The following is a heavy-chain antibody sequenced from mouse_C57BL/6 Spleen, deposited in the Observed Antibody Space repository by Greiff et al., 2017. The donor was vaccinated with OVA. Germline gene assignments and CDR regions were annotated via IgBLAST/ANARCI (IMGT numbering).Heavy chain of an antibody. CDR1: GYNINNTY. CDR3: ARCGDCYYLYFAKDY. Sequence: VQLQQPVAELVRPGASVKLSCTASGYNINNTYMHWVKQRPEQGLEWIGRIDPANGNTKYAPKFKGKATIPADTSSNTAYLQLSSLTSVYSAIYYGARCGDCYYLYFAKDYWGQGTTVTVSS. D-gene: IGHD2-3*01. J-gene: IGHJ4*01. CDR2: IDPANGNT. V-gene: IGHV14-3*01.